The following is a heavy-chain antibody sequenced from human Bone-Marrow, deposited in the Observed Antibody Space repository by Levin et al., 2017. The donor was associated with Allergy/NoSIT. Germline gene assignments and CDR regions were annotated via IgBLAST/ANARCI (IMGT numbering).Heavy chain of an antibody. Sequence: GESLKISCAASGFTFSSYGMHWVRQAPGKGLEWVAVIWYDGSNKYYADSVKGRFTISRDNSKNTLYLQMNSLRAEDTAVYYCAREGGGQWLGPGFDYWGQGTLVTVSS. D-gene: IGHD6-19*01. CDR1: GFTFSSYG. CDR3: AREGGGQWLGPGFDY. CDR2: IWYDGSNK. V-gene: IGHV3-33*01. J-gene: IGHJ4*02.